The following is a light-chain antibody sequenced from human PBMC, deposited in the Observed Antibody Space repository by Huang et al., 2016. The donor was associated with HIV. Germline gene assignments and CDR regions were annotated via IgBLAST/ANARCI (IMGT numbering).Light chain of an antibody. CDR2: GAS. V-gene: IGKV3-15*01. Sequence: EIVMTQSPATLSVSPGERATLSCRASQSVSSNLAWYQQQPGQAPRLLIYGASTRCTGIPARLSGGGSGTEFTLTISSMQSEDFAVYYCQQYNNWPPLTFGGGTKVDIK. CDR1: QSVSSN. CDR3: QQYNNWPPLT. J-gene: IGKJ4*01.